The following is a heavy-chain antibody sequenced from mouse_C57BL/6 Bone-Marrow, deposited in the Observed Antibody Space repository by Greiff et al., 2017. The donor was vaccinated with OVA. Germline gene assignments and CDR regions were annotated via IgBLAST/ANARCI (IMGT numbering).Heavy chain of an antibody. Sequence: QVQLKESGPELVKPGASVKISCKASGYAFSSSWMNWVKQRPGKGLEWIGRIYPGDGDTNYNGKFKGKATLTADKSSSTAYMQLSSLTSEDSAVYFCARSPYYGSSYWFAYWGQGTLVTVSA. CDR3: ARSPYYGSSYWFAY. CDR1: GYAFSSSW. D-gene: IGHD1-1*01. CDR2: IYPGDGDT. J-gene: IGHJ3*01. V-gene: IGHV1-82*01.